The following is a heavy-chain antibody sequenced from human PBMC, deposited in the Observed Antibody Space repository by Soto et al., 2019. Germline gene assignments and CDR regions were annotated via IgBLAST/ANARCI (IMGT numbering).Heavy chain of an antibody. J-gene: IGHJ4*02. CDR3: VRGIYDSSGYYTRVFDY. CDR1: GGSISSSSYY. D-gene: IGHD3-22*01. CDR2: IYYSGST. Sequence: SETLSLTCTVSGGSISSSSYYWGWIRQPPGKGLEWIGSIYYSGSTYYNPSLKSRVTISVDTSKNQFSLKLSSVTAADTAVYYCVRGIYDSSGYYTRVFDYWGPGTLVTVS. V-gene: IGHV4-39*07.